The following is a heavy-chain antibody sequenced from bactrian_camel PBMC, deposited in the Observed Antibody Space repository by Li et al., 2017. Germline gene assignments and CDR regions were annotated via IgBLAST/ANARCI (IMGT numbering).Heavy chain of an antibody. CDR3: ATLPGVAMCGSWCRYNV. J-gene: IGHJ4*01. CDR1: GFTYSKFS. Sequence: HVQLVESGGGSVQAGGSLRLSCAVSGFTYSKFSMGWFRQVPGKEREGIAVIIPSGGATVYADSVKGRFTISRDNSKNTVSLQMNSLQPEDTAVYYCATLPGVAMCGSWCRYNVWGQGTQVTVS. V-gene: IGHV3-3*01. CDR2: IIPSGGAT. D-gene: IGHD6*01.